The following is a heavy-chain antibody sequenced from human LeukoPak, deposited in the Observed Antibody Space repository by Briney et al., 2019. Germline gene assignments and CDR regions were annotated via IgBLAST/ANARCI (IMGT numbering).Heavy chain of an antibody. Sequence: TLSLTCTVSGGSISSGGYYWSWIRQPPGKGLEWIGYIYHSGSTYYNPSLKSRVTISVDRSKNQFSLKLSSVTAADTAVYYCASLTLSASRYGIFDIWGQGTMVTVSS. V-gene: IGHV4-30-2*01. CDR2: IYHSGST. CDR1: GGSISSGGYY. CDR3: ASLTLSASRYGIFDI. J-gene: IGHJ3*02. D-gene: IGHD4-17*01.